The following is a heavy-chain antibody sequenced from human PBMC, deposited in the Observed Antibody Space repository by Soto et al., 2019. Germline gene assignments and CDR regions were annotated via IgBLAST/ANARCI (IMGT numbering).Heavy chain of an antibody. J-gene: IGHJ4*02. CDR3: TTSHAGELNN. CDR1: GGSISSSSW. CDR2: IFESGPT. V-gene: IGHV4-4*02. D-gene: IGHD1-7*01. Sequence: QVQLQESGPGLVKPSGTLSLTCAVSGGSISSSSWWTWVRQSPGKGLEWIGEIFESGPTNYNPSLKSRLTMSVDKSKTQFSLNLSSLTAADTAVYFCTTSHAGELNNWGQGTLVTVSS.